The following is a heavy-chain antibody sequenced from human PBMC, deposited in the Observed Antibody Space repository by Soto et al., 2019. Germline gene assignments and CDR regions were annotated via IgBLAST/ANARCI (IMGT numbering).Heavy chain of an antibody. V-gene: IGHV1-18*01. CDR3: ARGITIFRVVTPDY. CDR2: ISANNGNT. J-gene: IGHJ4*02. D-gene: IGHD3-3*02. Sequence: QVQLVQSGPEVKKPGASLKVSCKASGYSFRSYAITWVRQAPGQGLEWMGWISANNGNTNYAPKFQGRVTMTTDTSTSTAYMVLRSLRSDATAVYFCARGITIFRVVTPDYWGQGTLVSVSS. CDR1: GYSFRSYA.